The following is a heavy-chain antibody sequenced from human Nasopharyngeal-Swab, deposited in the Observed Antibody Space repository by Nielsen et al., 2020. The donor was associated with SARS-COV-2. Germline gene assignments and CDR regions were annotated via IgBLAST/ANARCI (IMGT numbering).Heavy chain of an antibody. CDR3: ARGRRVVRGVIITNYYYYYYMDV. V-gene: IGHV4-34*01. J-gene: IGHJ6*03. Sequence: WIRQPPGKGLEWIGEINHSGSTNYNPSLKSRVTISVDTSTNQFSLKLSSVTAADTAVYYCARGRRVVRGVIITNYYYYYYMDVWGKGTTVTVSS. CDR2: INHSGST. D-gene: IGHD3-10*01.